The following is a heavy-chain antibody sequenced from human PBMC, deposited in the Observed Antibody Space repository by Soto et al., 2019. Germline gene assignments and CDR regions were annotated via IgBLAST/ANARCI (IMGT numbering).Heavy chain of an antibody. CDR2: IYSGGST. V-gene: IGHV3-66*01. Sequence: PGGSLRLSCAASGFTVSSNYMSWVRQAPGKGLEWVSVIYSGGSTYYADSVKGRFTISRDNSKNTLYLQMNSLSVLDSSVYYCASLIVAVAASDYWGQGTLVTVSS. CDR3: ASLIVAVAASDY. CDR1: GFTVSSNY. D-gene: IGHD2-15*01. J-gene: IGHJ4*02.